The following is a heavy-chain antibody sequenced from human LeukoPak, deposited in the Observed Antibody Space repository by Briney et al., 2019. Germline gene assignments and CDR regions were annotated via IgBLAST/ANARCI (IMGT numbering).Heavy chain of an antibody. CDR1: GYTFTRYA. CDR3: ASAKYGYYFDF. D-gene: IGHD2/OR15-2a*01. CDR2: INPNSGAT. V-gene: IGHV1-2*02. Sequence: GASVKVSCKTSGYTFTRYAVNWVRQAPGQGLEWMGWINPNSGATKYAQKFQDRVTLTRDTSISAAYMELSRLRSDDTAVYYCASAKYGYYFDFWGQGTLVTVSS. J-gene: IGHJ4*02.